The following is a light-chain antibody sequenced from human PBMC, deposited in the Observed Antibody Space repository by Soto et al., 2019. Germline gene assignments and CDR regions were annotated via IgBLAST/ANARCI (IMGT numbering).Light chain of an antibody. CDR1: QRVGNNY. J-gene: IGKJ1*01. Sequence: EIVLTQSPGTLSLSPGERATLSCRASQRVGNNYLAWYQQKPGQAPRLLIYGVSTRATGIPDRFSGSGSGTEFTLTISRLEPEDFAVYFCQQYDTIVQTFGQGTKVDI. CDR3: QQYDTIVQT. V-gene: IGKV3-20*01. CDR2: GVS.